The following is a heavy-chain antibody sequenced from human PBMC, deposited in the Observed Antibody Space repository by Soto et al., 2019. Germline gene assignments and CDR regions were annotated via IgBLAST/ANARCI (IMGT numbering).Heavy chain of an antibody. CDR1: GFTFSSYA. J-gene: IGHJ2*01. CDR2: ISGSGGST. D-gene: IGHD6-25*01. Sequence: EVQLLESGGGLVQPGGSLRLSCAASGFTFSSYAMSWVHQAPGKGLEWVSAISGSGGSTYYADSVKGRFTISRDNSKNTLYLQMNSLRAEDTAVYYCAKGGRAAGGFWYFDLWGRGTLVTVSS. CDR3: AKGGRAAGGFWYFDL. V-gene: IGHV3-23*01.